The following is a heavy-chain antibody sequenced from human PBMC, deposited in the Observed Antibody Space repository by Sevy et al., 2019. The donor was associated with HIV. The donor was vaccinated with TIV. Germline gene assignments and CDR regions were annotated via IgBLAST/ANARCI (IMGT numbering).Heavy chain of an antibody. CDR2: ISSSSTYI. V-gene: IGHV3-21*01. Sequence: GGSLRLSCAASGFTFSSYSMHWVRQAPGKGLEWVSSISSSSTYIYYEDSVKGRFTISRDNAKNSLYLKMNSLRAEDTAVYYCARGPDYYDRSGYYYQWGQGTLVTASS. CDR1: GFTFSSYS. J-gene: IGHJ4*02. CDR3: ARGPDYYDRSGYYYQ. D-gene: IGHD3-22*01.